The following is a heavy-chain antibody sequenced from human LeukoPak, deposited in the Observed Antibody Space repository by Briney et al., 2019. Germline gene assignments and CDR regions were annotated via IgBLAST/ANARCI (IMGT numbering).Heavy chain of an antibody. J-gene: IGHJ4*02. V-gene: IGHV4-39*01. CDR1: GGSISSSSYY. D-gene: IGHD2-21*01. CDR3: ARPGSAYCGGYCSDY. Sequence: SETLSLTCTVSGGSISSSSYYWGWIRQPPGKGLEWIGSIYYSGSTYYNPSLKSRVTISVDTSKNQFSLKLSSVTAADTAVHYFARPGSAYCGGYCSDYLGQGTLVTVSS. CDR2: IYYSGST.